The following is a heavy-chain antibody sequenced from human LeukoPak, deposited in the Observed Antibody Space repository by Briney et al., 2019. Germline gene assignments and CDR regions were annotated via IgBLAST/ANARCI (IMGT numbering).Heavy chain of an antibody. CDR1: GGSISSYY. V-gene: IGHV4-59*08. J-gene: IGHJ6*03. Sequence: SETLSLTCTVSGGSISSYYWSWIRQPPGKGLEWIGYIYYSGSTNYNPSLKSRVTISVDTSKNQFSLKLSSVTAADTAVYYCARLSYYYMDVWCKGTTVTVSS. CDR2: IYYSGST. CDR3: ARLSYYYMDV.